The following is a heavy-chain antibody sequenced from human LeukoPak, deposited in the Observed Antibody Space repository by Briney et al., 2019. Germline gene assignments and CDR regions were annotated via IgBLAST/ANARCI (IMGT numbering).Heavy chain of an antibody. CDR1: GGSISSSTSY. V-gene: IGHV4-39*01. Sequence: SETLSLTCTVSGGSISSSTSYWGWIRQPPGKGLEWIGSIYYSGSTYYNPSLKSRVTISVDTSKNQFSLKLSSVTAADTAVYYCAGRGRLYYFDYWGQGTLVTVSS. CDR3: AGRGRLYYFDY. CDR2: IYYSGST. D-gene: IGHD3-10*01. J-gene: IGHJ4*02.